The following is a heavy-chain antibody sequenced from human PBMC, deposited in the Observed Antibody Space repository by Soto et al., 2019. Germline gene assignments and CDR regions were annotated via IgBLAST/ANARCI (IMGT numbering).Heavy chain of an antibody. Sequence: SETLSLTCTVSGGSISSSSYYWGWIRQPPGKGLEWIGSIYYSGSPYYNPSLKSRVTISVDTSKNQFSLKLSSVTAADTAVYYCARQGWLRGSNYYGMDVWGQGTTVTVSS. CDR3: ARQGWLRGSNYYGMDV. V-gene: IGHV4-39*01. CDR2: IYYSGSP. J-gene: IGHJ6*02. CDR1: GGSISSSSYY. D-gene: IGHD3-16*01.